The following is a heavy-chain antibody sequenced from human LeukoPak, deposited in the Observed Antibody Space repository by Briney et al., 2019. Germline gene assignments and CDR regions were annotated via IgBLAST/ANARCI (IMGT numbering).Heavy chain of an antibody. V-gene: IGHV4-39*01. CDR2: IYYSGST. Sequence: PSETLSLTCTVSGGSISSSSYYWGWIRQPPGKGLEWIGSIYYSGSTYYNPSLKSRVTISVDTSKNQFSLKLSSVTAADTAVYYCARLGYCSGGSCYTGIDYWGQGTLVTASS. D-gene: IGHD2-15*01. J-gene: IGHJ4*02. CDR1: GGSISSSSYY. CDR3: ARLGYCSGGSCYTGIDY.